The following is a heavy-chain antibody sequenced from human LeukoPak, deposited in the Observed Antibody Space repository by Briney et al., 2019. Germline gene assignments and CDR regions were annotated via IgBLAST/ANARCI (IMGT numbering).Heavy chain of an antibody. J-gene: IGHJ4*02. CDR1: NDSIRSRNYY. CDR2: IYHSEST. Sequence: SETLSLTCTVSNDSIRSRNYYWGWIRQPPGKGLQWIGSIYHSESTYYNPSLMSRVTLSVDTSKNQFSLNLHSVTAADTAVYYCARQGGGIAVTGDYFDFWGQGTLVTVSS. D-gene: IGHD6-19*01. CDR3: ARQGGGIAVTGDYFDF. V-gene: IGHV4-39*01.